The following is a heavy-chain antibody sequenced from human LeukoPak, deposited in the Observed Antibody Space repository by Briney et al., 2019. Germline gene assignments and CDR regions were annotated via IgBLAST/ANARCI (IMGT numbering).Heavy chain of an antibody. V-gene: IGHV3-23*01. CDR2: ISGSGDST. CDR1: GFTFSSYA. CDR3: AKDRARGGTTDFDY. D-gene: IGHD1-7*01. J-gene: IGHJ4*02. Sequence: GGSLRLSCVASGFTFSSYAMSWVRQAPGKGLEWVSAISGSGDSTYYADSVKGRFTISRDNSKNTLHPQMNSLRAEDTAVYYCAKDRARGGTTDFDYWGQGTLVTVSS.